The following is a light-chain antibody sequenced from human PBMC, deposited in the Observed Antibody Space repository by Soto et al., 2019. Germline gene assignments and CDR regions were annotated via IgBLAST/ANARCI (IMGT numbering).Light chain of an antibody. V-gene: IGKV1-33*01. CDR1: QDINNY. CDR2: DAS. Sequence: DIQMTQSPSSLSASVGDRVTITCQASQDINNYLNWYQQKPGKAPKLLIYDASNLETGVPSRFSGSGSGSDFTSTISSLQPEDIATYYCQQYDNLPLTYGGGTKVEIK. CDR3: QQYDNLPLT. J-gene: IGKJ4*01.